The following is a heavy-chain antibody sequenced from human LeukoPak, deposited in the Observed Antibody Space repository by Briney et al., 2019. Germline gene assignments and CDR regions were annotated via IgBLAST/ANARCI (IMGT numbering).Heavy chain of an antibody. CDR2: IYYSGST. CDR3: AKGDPFRAGWFDP. D-gene: IGHD6-13*01. CDR1: GGSISSYY. V-gene: IGHV4-59*12. J-gene: IGHJ5*02. Sequence: SETLSLTCTVSGGSISSYYWSWIRQPPGKGLEWIGYIYYSGSTNYNPSLKSRVTMSVDTSKNQFSLKLSSVTAADTAVYYCAKGDPFRAGWFDPWGQGILVTVSS.